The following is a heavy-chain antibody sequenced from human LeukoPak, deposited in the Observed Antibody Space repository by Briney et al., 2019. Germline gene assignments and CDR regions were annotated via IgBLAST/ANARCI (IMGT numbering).Heavy chain of an antibody. J-gene: IGHJ4*02. D-gene: IGHD5-12*01. CDR1: GGSISSYY. V-gene: IGHV4-59*12. Sequence: SETLSLTCTVSGGSISSYYWSWIRQPPGKGLEWIGNIYYNGNTDYNPSLASRVTISVDTSKNHFSLNLRLVTAADTAVYYCARDRNSGYEFDYWGLGTLVTVSS. CDR2: IYYNGNT. CDR3: ARDRNSGYEFDY.